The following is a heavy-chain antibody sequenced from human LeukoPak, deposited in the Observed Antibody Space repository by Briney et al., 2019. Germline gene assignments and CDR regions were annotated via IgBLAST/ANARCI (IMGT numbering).Heavy chain of an antibody. J-gene: IGHJ4*02. Sequence: PGGSLRLSCAASGFTFSSYWMSWVRQAPGKGLEWVANIKQDGSEKYYVDSVKGRFIISRDNAKNSLYLQMNSLRAEDTAVYYCAKDVVSYYFDYWGQGTLVTVSS. D-gene: IGHD2-15*01. CDR2: IKQDGSEK. CDR3: AKDVVSYYFDY. CDR1: GFTFSSYW. V-gene: IGHV3-7*03.